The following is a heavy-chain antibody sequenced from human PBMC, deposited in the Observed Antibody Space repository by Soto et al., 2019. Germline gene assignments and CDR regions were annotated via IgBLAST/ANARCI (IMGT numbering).Heavy chain of an antibody. Sequence: SETLSLTCAVYGGSFSGYYWSWIRQPPGKGLEWIGEINHSGSTNYNPSLKSRVTISVEPSKNQFSLKLSSLTAADTAVYYCARSHYYDSSGPFDYWGQGTLVTVSS. CDR1: GGSFSGYY. D-gene: IGHD3-22*01. CDR3: ARSHYYDSSGPFDY. V-gene: IGHV4-34*01. J-gene: IGHJ4*02. CDR2: INHSGST.